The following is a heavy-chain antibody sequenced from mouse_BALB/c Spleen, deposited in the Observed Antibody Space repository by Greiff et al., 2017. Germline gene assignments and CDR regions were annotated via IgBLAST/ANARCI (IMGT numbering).Heavy chain of an antibody. Sequence: QVQLKESGAELVKPGASVKLSCKASGYTFTSYYMYWVKQRPGQGLEWIGEINPSNGGTNFNEKFKSKATLTVDKSSSTAYMQLSSLTSEDSAVYYCTREGPPMDYWGQGTSVTVSS. J-gene: IGHJ4*01. V-gene: IGHV1S81*02. CDR2: INPSNGGT. CDR1: GYTFTSYY. CDR3: TREGPPMDY.